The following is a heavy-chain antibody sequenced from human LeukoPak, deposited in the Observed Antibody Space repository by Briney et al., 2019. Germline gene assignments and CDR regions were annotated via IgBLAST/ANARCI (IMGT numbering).Heavy chain of an antibody. V-gene: IGHV3-7*01. CDR2: IKQDGSEK. CDR3: ARDQADVARGHYYYYYMDV. J-gene: IGHJ6*03. D-gene: IGHD3-10*01. Sequence: GGSLRLSCAASGFTFSSYWMSWVRQAPGKGLEWVANIKQDGSEKYYVDSVKGRFTISRDNAKNSLYLQMNSLRAEDTAVYYCARDQADVARGHYYYYYMDVWGKGTTVTVSS. CDR1: GFTFSSYW.